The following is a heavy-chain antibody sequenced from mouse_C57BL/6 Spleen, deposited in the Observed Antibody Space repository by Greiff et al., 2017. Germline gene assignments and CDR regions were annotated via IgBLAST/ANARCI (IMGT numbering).Heavy chain of an antibody. CDR3: ARDYGSTQFAS. CDR2: IHPNSGST. D-gene: IGHD1-1*01. Sequence: QVQLQQSGAELVKPGASVKLSCKASGYTFTSYWMHWVKQRPGQGLEWIGMIHPNSGSTNSNEKFKSKATLTVKKSSSTAYMQLSSLTSEDSAVYYCARDYGSTQFASGAKGLWSLSLQ. V-gene: IGHV1-64*01. J-gene: IGHJ3*01. CDR1: GYTFTSYW.